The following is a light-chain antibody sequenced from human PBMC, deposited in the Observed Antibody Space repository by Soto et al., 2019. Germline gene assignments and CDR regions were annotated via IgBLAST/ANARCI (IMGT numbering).Light chain of an antibody. CDR1: QSISSW. Sequence: DIQMTQSPSTLSASVGDRVTITCRASQSISSWLAWYQQKPGKAPKLLIYDASSLESGVPSRFSGSGSGTEFTLTISILQPDDFATYYRQQYNSYWTFGQGTKVEIK. V-gene: IGKV1-5*01. J-gene: IGKJ1*01. CDR3: QQYNSYWT. CDR2: DAS.